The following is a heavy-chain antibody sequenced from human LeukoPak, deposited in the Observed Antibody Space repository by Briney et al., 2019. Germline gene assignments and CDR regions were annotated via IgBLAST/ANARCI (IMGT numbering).Heavy chain of an antibody. D-gene: IGHD5-12*01. J-gene: IGHJ4*02. CDR2: ISSSSSYI. V-gene: IGHV3-21*01. Sequence: PGGSLRLSCAASGFTFSSYSMNWVRQAPGKGLEWVSSISSSSSYIYYADSVKGRFTISRDNAKNSLYLQMNSLRAEDTAVYYCARGNLRGIVATFDYWGQGSLVTVSS. CDR1: GFTFSSYS. CDR3: ARGNLRGIVATFDY.